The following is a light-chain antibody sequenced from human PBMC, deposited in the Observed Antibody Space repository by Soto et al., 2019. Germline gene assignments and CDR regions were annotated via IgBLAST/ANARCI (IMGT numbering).Light chain of an antibody. CDR2: AAS. J-gene: IGKJ5*01. CDR1: QSISSY. CDR3: QQYYSYPRT. V-gene: IGKV1-8*01. Sequence: AIQLTQSPSTLPASVGDRVTLTCRASQSISSYLAWYQQKPGKAPKLLIYAASTLQSGVPSRFSGSGSGTDFTLTISCLQSEDFATYYCQQYYSYPRTFGQGTRLEIK.